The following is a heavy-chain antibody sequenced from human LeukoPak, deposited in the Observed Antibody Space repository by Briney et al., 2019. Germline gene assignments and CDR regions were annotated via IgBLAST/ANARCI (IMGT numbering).Heavy chain of an antibody. CDR3: ARLQNYYDSSGYRRRIYYFDY. Sequence: PSETLSLTCTVSGGSISSYYWSWIRQPPGKGLEWIASIYYSGSTYYNPSLKSRVTISVDTSKNQFSLKLSSVTAADTAVYYCARLQNYYDSSGYRRRIYYFDYWGQGTLVTVSS. CDR2: IYYSGST. V-gene: IGHV4-59*12. D-gene: IGHD3-22*01. CDR1: GGSISSYY. J-gene: IGHJ4*02.